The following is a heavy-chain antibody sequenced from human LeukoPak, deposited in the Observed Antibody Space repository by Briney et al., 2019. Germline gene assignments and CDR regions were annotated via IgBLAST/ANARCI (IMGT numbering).Heavy chain of an antibody. CDR3: AKGSSSWYRDNWFDP. CDR2: ISGSGGST. D-gene: IGHD6-13*01. J-gene: IGHJ5*02. Sequence: SGGSLRLSCAASGFTFSSYAMSWVRQAPGRGLEWVSAISGSGGSTYYADSVKGRFTISRDNSKNTLYLQMNSLRAEDTAVYYCAKGSSSWYRDNWFDPWGQGTLVTVSS. CDR1: GFTFSSYA. V-gene: IGHV3-23*01.